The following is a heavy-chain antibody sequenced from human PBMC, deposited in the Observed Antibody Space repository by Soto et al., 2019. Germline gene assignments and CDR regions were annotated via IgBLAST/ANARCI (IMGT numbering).Heavy chain of an antibody. V-gene: IGHV6-1*01. J-gene: IGHJ3*02. Sequence: HSQTLSLTCAISGDSVSSNSAAWNWIRQSPSRGLEWLGRTYYRSKWYNDYAVSVKSRITINPDTSKNQFSLQLSSVTPEDTAVYYCARGDDCSSTSCYTGEDAFDIWGQGTMVTVSS. CDR3: ARGDDCSSTSCYTGEDAFDI. CDR2: TYYRSKWYN. D-gene: IGHD2-2*02. CDR1: GDSVSSNSAA.